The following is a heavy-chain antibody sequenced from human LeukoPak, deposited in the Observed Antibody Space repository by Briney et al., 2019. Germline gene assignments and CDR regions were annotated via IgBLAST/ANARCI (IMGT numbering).Heavy chain of an antibody. CDR3: ARVCYICLAGADY. Sequence: SQTLSLTCTVSGGSISSGGYYWSWIRQHPGKGLEWIGSIYYSGSTYYNPSLKSRVTISVDTSKNQFSLKLSSVTAADTAVYYYARVCYICLAGADYWGQGTLVTVSS. D-gene: IGHD2-8*01. V-gene: IGHV4-39*01. J-gene: IGHJ4*02. CDR2: IYYSGST. CDR1: GGSISSGGYY.